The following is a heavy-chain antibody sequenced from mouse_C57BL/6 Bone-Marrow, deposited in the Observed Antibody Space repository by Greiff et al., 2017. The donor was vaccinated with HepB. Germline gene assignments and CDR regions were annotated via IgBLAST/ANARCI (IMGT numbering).Heavy chain of an antibody. V-gene: IGHV1-75*01. CDR2: IFPVSGST. Sequence: QVQLQQSGPELVKPGASVKVSCKASGYTFTDYYTNWVKQRPGQGLEWIGWIFPVSGSTYYNEKFKGKATLTVDKSSSTAYMLLSSLTSEDSAVYFCARDDYVSYAMDYWCQGTSVTVSS. D-gene: IGHD2-4*01. J-gene: IGHJ4*01. CDR1: GYTFTDYY. CDR3: ARDDYVSYAMDY.